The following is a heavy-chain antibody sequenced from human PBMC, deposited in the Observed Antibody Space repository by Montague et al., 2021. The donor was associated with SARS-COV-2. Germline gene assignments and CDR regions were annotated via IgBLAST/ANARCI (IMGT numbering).Heavy chain of an antibody. CDR2: IYHSGST. Sequence: SETLSLTCTVSGYSISSGNYWGWIRQPPGKGLEWFGSIYHSGSTNYNPSLKSRVTISVDTSKNQFSLKLLSSVTAADTAVYYCARDSRRWLQLNTSFDPWGQGTLVTVSS. CDR3: ARDSRRWLQLNTSFDP. D-gene: IGHD5-24*01. J-gene: IGHJ5*02. V-gene: IGHV4-38-2*02. CDR1: GYSISSGNY.